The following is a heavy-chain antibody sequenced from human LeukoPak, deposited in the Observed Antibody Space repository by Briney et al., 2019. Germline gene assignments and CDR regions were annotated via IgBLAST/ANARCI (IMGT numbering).Heavy chain of an antibody. Sequence: PGGSLRLSCAASGFTFSSYWMHWVRQAPGKGLVWVSRINSRGSTTNYADSVRGRFTISRDNAKNTLYLQMNSLRAEDTAVYYCVRGAYDSSGYYSSDHWGQGTLVTVPS. V-gene: IGHV3-74*01. CDR1: GFTFSSYW. D-gene: IGHD3-22*01. J-gene: IGHJ4*02. CDR2: INSRGSTT. CDR3: VRGAYDSSGYYSSDH.